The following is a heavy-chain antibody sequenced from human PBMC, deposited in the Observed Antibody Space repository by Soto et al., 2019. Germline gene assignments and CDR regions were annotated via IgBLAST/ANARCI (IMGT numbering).Heavy chain of an antibody. J-gene: IGHJ4*02. CDR2: IYYSGST. CDR3: ASPPSIASNKDY. V-gene: IGHV4-39*01. CDR1: GGSISSSSYY. D-gene: IGHD6-6*01. Sequence: PSETLSLTCTVSGGSISSSSYYWGWIRQPPGKGLEWIGSIYYSGSTYYNPSLKSRVTISVDTSKNQFSLKLSSVTAADTAVYYCASPPSIASNKDYWGQGTLVTVSS.